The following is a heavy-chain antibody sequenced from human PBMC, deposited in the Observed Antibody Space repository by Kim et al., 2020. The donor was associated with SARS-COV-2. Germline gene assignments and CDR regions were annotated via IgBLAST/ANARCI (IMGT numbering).Heavy chain of an antibody. CDR2: INHSGST. Sequence: SETLSLTCAVYGGSFSGYYWSWIRQPPGKGLEWIGEINHSGSTNYNPSLKSRVTISVDTSKNQFSLKLSSVTAAATAVYYCARGLPGLRLGGFDPWGQGT. CDR1: GGSFSGYY. D-gene: IGHD3-16*01. CDR3: ARGLPGLRLGGFDP. J-gene: IGHJ5*02. V-gene: IGHV4-34*01.